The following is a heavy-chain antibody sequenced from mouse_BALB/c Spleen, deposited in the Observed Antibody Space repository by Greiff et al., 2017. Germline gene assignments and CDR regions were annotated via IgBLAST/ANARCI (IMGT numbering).Heavy chain of an antibody. D-gene: IGHD2-4*01. J-gene: IGHJ4*01. CDR3: ARGGLRQAYAMDY. V-gene: IGHV5-17*02. CDR1: GFTFSSFG. CDR2: ISSGSSTI. Sequence: VMLVESGGGLVQPGGSRKLSCAASGFTFSSFGMHWVRQAPEKGLEWVAYISSGSSTIYYADTVKGRFTISRDNPKNTLFLQMTSLRSEDTAMYYCARGGLRQAYAMDYWGQGTSVTVSS.